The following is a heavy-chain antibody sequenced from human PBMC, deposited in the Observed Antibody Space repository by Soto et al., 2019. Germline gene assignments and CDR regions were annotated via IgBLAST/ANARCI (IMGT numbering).Heavy chain of an antibody. Sequence: EVQLLESGGGLVQPGGSLRLACAASGLTFSRYTMGWVRQAPGKGMEWVSDIIASGVTTYYADSVKGRFTISSDNSKNTRYLQMNSLRAEDTAVYYCAKDLRGPEAGTWYFDLLGRGTLVTVSS. CDR1: GLTFSRYT. V-gene: IGHV3-23*01. D-gene: IGHD6-13*01. CDR2: IIASGVTT. CDR3: AKDLRGPEAGTWYFDL. J-gene: IGHJ2*01.